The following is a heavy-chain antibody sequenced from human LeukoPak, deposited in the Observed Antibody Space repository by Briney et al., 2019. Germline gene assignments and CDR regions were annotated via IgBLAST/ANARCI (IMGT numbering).Heavy chain of an antibody. CDR3: ARDNSVRDEAWWFNP. D-gene: IGHD5-24*01. CDR1: GYVFIDYH. CDR2: ISPSGGST. V-gene: IGHV1-46*01. J-gene: IGHJ5*02. Sequence: ASVKVSCKASGYVFIDYHLHWVRQAPGQGPEWMGVISPSGGSTTYAQKFQDRLTLTRDMSTSTDYLELSSLRSEDTAVYYCARDNSVRDEAWWFNPWGQGTLVTVSS.